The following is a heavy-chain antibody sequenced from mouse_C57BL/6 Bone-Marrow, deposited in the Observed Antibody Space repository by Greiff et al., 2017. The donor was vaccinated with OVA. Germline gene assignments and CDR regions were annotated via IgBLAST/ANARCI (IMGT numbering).Heavy chain of an antibody. CDR1: GYTFTSYW. Sequence: VQLQQPGAELVMPGASVKLSCKASGYTFTSYWMHWVKQRPGQGLEWIGEIDPSDSYTNYNQKFKGKSTLTVDKSSSTAYMQLSSLTSEDAAVYYCARFLYDYGSSLYWYFDVWGTGTTVTVSS. D-gene: IGHD1-1*01. V-gene: IGHV1-69*01. CDR2: IDPSDSYT. CDR3: ARFLYDYGSSLYWYFDV. J-gene: IGHJ1*03.